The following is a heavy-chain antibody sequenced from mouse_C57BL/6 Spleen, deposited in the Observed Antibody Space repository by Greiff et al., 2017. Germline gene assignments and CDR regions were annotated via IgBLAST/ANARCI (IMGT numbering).Heavy chain of an antibody. CDR2: ISSGSSTI. J-gene: IGHJ4*01. V-gene: IGHV5-17*01. CDR3: AREKRGYYYGSSSDAMDY. CDR1: GFTFSDYG. D-gene: IGHD1-1*01. Sequence: EVQLVESGGGLVKPGGSLKLSCAASGFTFSDYGMHWVRQAPEQGLEWVAYISSGSSTIYYADTVKGRFTISRDNAKNNLFLQMTSLRSEDTAMYYCAREKRGYYYGSSSDAMDYWGQGTSVTVSS.